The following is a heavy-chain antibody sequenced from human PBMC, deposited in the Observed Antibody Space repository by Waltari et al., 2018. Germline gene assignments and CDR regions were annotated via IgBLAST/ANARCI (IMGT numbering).Heavy chain of an antibody. Sequence: EVQLVESGGGLVQPGGSLRLSCAASAFTFSTFWMCWFRPAPGKGLEWVDKIKEDGSEKYYVDSVKGRFTISRDNAKNSVYLQMNSLRDDDTAVYYCARGGELAPAATWWFDPWGQGTLVTVSS. V-gene: IGHV3-7*03. J-gene: IGHJ5*02. D-gene: IGHD2-2*01. CDR3: ARGGELAPAATWWFDP. CDR2: IKEDGSEK. CDR1: AFTFSTFW.